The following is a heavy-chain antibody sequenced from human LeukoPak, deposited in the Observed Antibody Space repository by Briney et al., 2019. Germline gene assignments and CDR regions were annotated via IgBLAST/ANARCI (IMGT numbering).Heavy chain of an antibody. J-gene: IGHJ6*03. Sequence: GASVKVSCKASGYTFTSYGISWVRQAPGQGLEWMGWISAYSGNTNYAQKLQGRVTMTTDTSTSTAYMELRSLRSDDTAVYYCARVGKTGRSSHYMDVWGKGTTVTVSS. CDR1: GYTFTSYG. CDR3: ARVGKTGRSSHYMDV. V-gene: IGHV1-18*01. D-gene: IGHD4-23*01. CDR2: ISAYSGNT.